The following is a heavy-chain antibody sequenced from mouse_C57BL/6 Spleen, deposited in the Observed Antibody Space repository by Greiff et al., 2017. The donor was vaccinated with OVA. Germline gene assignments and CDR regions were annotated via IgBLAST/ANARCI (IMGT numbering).Heavy chain of an antibody. Sequence: VQLQQPGAELVKPGASVKLSCKASGYTFTSYWMQWVKQRPGQGLEWIGEIDPSDSYTNYNQKLQGKATLTVDTSSSTAYMQLSSLTSEDSAVYYCARKGGYSNYWFAYWGQGTLVTVSA. CDR2: IDPSDSYT. D-gene: IGHD2-5*01. CDR1: GYTFTSYW. CDR3: ARKGGYSNYWFAY. J-gene: IGHJ3*01. V-gene: IGHV1-50*01.